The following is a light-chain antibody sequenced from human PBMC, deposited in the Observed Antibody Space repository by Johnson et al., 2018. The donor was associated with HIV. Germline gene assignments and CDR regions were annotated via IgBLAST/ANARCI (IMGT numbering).Light chain of an antibody. J-gene: IGLJ1*01. CDR3: GTWDTSLSAGGV. Sequence: QPVLTQPPSVSAAPGQQVTISCSGNSSNIASYYVSWYQQVPGAAPKLLIYQNNKRPSAIPDRFSGSKSGTSATLGISGLQTGDEADYYCGTWDTSLSAGGVFGTGTKVTVL. CDR1: SSNIASYY. V-gene: IGLV1-51*02. CDR2: QNN.